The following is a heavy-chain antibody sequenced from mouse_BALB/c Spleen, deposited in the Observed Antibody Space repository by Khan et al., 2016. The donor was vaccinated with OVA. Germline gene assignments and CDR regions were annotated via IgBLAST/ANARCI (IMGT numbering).Heavy chain of an antibody. D-gene: IGHD1-1*01. J-gene: IGHJ2*01. CDR3: AREGQFITTVVEDY. CDR2: INTETGEP. V-gene: IGHV9-2-1*01. Sequence: QIQLVQSGPELKKPGETVKISCKASGYTFTDYSMHWVKQAPGKGLKWMGWINTETGEPTYADDFKGRFAFSLETSASTAYLLINHLKNEDTATYFCAREGQFITTVVEDYWGQGTTLTVSS. CDR1: GYTFTDYS.